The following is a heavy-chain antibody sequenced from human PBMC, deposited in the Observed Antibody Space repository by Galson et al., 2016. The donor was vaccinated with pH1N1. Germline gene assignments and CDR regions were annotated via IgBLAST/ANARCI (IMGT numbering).Heavy chain of an antibody. CDR2: IYLSDSHT. Sequence: QSGAEVKKPGESLRISCEGFGYSLTNYWIVWVRQMPGKGLEWMGIIYLSDSHTTYSPSFQGQVTISADKSISTAYLERSSLKASDPATYYCASTRPQFRYFDWQKPHSFDYWGQGTLVTVSS. V-gene: IGHV5-51*01. CDR3: ASTRPQFRYFDWQKPHSFDY. J-gene: IGHJ4*02. D-gene: IGHD3-9*01. CDR1: GYSLTNYW.